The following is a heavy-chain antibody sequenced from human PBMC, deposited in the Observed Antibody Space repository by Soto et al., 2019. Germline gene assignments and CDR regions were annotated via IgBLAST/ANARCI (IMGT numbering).Heavy chain of an antibody. Sequence: AASVKVSCKAAGGTFSRHPISWVRQAPGQGLEWMGGIIPFSDTTNYAQKFQGRVTISADESTSTAYMELSSLRSDDTAVYYCTRVGYKYGPPASFDSWGQGPLVTVSS. CDR1: GGTFSRHP. CDR3: TRVGYKYGPPASFDS. J-gene: IGHJ4*02. CDR2: IIPFSDTT. D-gene: IGHD5-18*01. V-gene: IGHV1-69*13.